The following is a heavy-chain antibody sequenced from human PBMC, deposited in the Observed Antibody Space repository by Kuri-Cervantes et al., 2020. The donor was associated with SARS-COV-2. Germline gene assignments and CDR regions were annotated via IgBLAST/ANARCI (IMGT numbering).Heavy chain of an antibody. J-gene: IGHJ6*03. CDR3: AREWVLRFLEWSHNSPYYYYYMDV. D-gene: IGHD3-3*01. V-gene: IGHV1-46*01. Sequence: ASVKVSCKASGYTFTSYYMHWVRQAPGQGLEWMGIINPNGGSTSYAQKFQGRVTMTRDTSTSTVYMELSSLRSEDTAVYYCAREWVLRFLEWSHNSPYYYYYMDVWGKGTTVTVSS. CDR2: INPNGGST. CDR1: GYTFTSYY.